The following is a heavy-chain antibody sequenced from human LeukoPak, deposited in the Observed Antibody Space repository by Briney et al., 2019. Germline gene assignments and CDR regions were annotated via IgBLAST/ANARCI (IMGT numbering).Heavy chain of an antibody. J-gene: IGHJ4*02. CDR1: GFTSSSYW. CDR3: AIFLYSGSYYNY. CDR2: IKQDGSEK. V-gene: IGHV3-7*01. D-gene: IGHD1-26*01. Sequence: GGSLRLSCAASGFTSSSYWMSWVRQAPGKGLEGVANIKQDGSEKYYVDSVKGRFTISRDNAKNSLYLQMNSLRAEDTAVYYCAIFLYSGSYYNYWGQGTLVTVSS.